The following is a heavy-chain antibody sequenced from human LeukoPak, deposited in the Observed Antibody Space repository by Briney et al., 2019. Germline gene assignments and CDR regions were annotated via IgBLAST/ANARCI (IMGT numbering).Heavy chain of an antibody. CDR3: AKVKSSSWYRGFSY. CDR1: GFTFSSYS. J-gene: IGHJ4*02. Sequence: PGGSLRLSCAASGFTFSSYSMNWVRQAPGKGLEWVSSISSSSSYIYYADSVKGRFTISRDNSKNTLYLQMNSLRAEDTAVYYCAKVKSSSWYRGFSYWGQGTLVTVSS. CDR2: ISSSSSYI. D-gene: IGHD6-13*01. V-gene: IGHV3-21*04.